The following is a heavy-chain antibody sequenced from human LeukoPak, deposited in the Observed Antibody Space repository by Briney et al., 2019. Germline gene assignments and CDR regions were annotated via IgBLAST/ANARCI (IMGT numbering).Heavy chain of an antibody. J-gene: IGHJ5*02. CDR1: GGSISSYY. V-gene: IGHV4-59*01. CDR3: ARGAIAAATP. D-gene: IGHD6-13*01. CDR2: IYYGGST. Sequence: SETLSLTCTVSGGSISSYYWSWIRQPPGKGLEWIGYIYYGGSTNYNPSLKSRVTISVDTSKNQFSLKLSSVTAADTAVYYCARGAIAAATPWGQGTLVTVSS.